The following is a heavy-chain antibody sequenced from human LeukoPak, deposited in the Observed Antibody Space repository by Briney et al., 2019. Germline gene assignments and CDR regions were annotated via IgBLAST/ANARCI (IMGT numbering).Heavy chain of an antibody. CDR1: GGSISSYY. CDR3: ARETEFDGFDY. J-gene: IGHJ4*02. CDR2: IHYSGST. D-gene: IGHD3-10*01. Sequence: NPSETLSLTCTVSGGSISSYYWSWIRQPPGKGLEWIGYIHYSGSTNYNPSLKSRVTISVDTSKNQFSLKLSSVTAADTAVYYCARETEFDGFDYWGQGTLVTVSS. V-gene: IGHV4-59*01.